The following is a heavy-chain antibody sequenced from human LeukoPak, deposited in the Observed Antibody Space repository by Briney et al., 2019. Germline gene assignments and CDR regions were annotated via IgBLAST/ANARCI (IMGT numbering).Heavy chain of an antibody. CDR2: TNWDGGRT. CDR3: ARDGLRRPPTPYCGGDCPLDY. V-gene: IGHV3-20*04. Sequence: GGSLRLSCAASGFTFSSYWMSWVRQAPGKGLEWVSGTNWDGGRTGYADSVKGRFTISRDNAKNSLYLQMNSLRVEDTAMYYCARDGLRRPPTPYCGGDCPLDYWGQGTLVSVSS. J-gene: IGHJ4*02. D-gene: IGHD2-21*02. CDR1: GFTFSSYW.